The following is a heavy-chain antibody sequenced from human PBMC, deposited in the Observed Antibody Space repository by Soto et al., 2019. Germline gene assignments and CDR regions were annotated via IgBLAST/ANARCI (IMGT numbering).Heavy chain of an antibody. D-gene: IGHD3-9*01. CDR2: ISGSRWQT. CDR3: AKGRYFDASGACANF. CDR1: GFTFNSYA. Sequence: EVRLMESGGGFLQPGGSQRLSCVASGFTFNSYAMRWVRQTPEKGLEWVSAISGSRWQTYYAESVQGRFTISRDNSKTTVYPPMKRLRAADSGIYYCAKGRYFDASGACANFWGPGPLVTVSS. J-gene: IGHJ4*02. V-gene: IGHV3-23*01.